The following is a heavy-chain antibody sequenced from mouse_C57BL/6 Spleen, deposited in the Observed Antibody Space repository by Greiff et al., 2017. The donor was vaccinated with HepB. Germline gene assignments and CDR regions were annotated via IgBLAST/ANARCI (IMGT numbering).Heavy chain of an antibody. CDR2: IWTGGGT. CDR1: RFSLTSYA. D-gene: IGHD2-2*01. Sequence: QVQLKESGPGLVAPSQSLSITCTVSRFSLTSYAISWVRQPPGKGLEWLGVIWTGGGTNYNSALKSRLSISKDNSKSQVFLKMNSLQTDDTARYYCARNPAIYYGYDGYYAMDYWGQGTSVTVSS. V-gene: IGHV2-9-1*01. CDR3: ARNPAIYYGYDGYYAMDY. J-gene: IGHJ4*01.